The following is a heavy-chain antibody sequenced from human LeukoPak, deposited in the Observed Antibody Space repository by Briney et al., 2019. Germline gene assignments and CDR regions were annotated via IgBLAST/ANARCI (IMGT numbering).Heavy chain of an antibody. D-gene: IGHD3-10*01. CDR3: ARRGGSGRSFDY. CDR1: GGSVSSGTYY. V-gene: IGHV4-61*01. J-gene: IGHJ4*02. CDR2: IYYTGST. Sequence: SETLSLTCTVSGGSVSSGTYYWSWIRQPPGKGLEWIGYIYYTGSTNYNPSLKSRLTISVDTSKNQFSLRLSSVTAADTAVYYCARRGGSGRSFDYWGQGTLVTVSS.